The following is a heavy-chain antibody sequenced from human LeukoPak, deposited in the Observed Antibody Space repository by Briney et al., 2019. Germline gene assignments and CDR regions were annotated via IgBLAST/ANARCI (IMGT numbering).Heavy chain of an antibody. CDR2: IIPIFGTA. J-gene: IGHJ6*03. CDR1: GGTFSSYA. D-gene: IGHD1-20*01. Sequence: ASVKVSCKASGGTFSSYAISWVRQAPGQGLEWMGGIIPIFGTANYAQKFQGRVTITADESTSTAYMELSSLRSEDTAVYYCASLYNWNVSYYYYYYMDVWGKGTTVTISS. CDR3: ASLYNWNVSYYYYYYMDV. V-gene: IGHV1-69*13.